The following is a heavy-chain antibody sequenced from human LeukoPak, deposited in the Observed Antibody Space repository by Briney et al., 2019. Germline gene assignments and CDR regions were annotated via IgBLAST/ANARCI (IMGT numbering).Heavy chain of an antibody. D-gene: IGHD3-9*01. CDR1: GGSISSYY. V-gene: IGHV4-34*01. J-gene: IGHJ6*02. CDR3: ARGHFNRYYDILTGSTHYGMDV. Sequence: SETLSLTCTVSGGSISSYYWSWIRQPPGKGLEWIGEINHSGSTNYNPSLKSRVTISVDTSKNQFSLKLSSVTAADTAVYYCARGHFNRYYDILTGSTHYGMDVWGQGTTVTVSS. CDR2: INHSGST.